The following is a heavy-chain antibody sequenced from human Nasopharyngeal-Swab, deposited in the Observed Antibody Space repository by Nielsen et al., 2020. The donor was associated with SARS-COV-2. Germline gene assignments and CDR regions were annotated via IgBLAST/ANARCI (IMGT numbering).Heavy chain of an antibody. CDR3: ARDRGYFDPLGWFDP. CDR1: GGSISSSSYY. V-gene: IGHV4-39*02. D-gene: IGHD3-9*01. CDR2: IYYSGST. J-gene: IGHJ5*02. Sequence: SETLSLTCTVSGGSISSSSYYWGWIRPPPGKGLEWIGSIYYSGSTYYNPSLKSRVTISVDTSKNQFSLKLSSVTAADTAVYYCARDRGYFDPLGWFDPWGQGTLVTVSS.